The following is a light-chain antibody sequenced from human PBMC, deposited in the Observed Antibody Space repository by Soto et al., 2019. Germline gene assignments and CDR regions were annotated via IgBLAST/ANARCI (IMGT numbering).Light chain of an antibody. V-gene: IGKV3-15*01. Sequence: EIVMTQSPATLSVSPGERATLSCRASQSVSGKLAWYQQKPGQAPRLLIYGASTRATGVPARFSGSGSGTEFTLPISSLQSEDFAVYYCQQYNKWYTFGQGTNLEIK. CDR3: QQYNKWYT. CDR2: GAS. J-gene: IGKJ2*01. CDR1: QSVSGK.